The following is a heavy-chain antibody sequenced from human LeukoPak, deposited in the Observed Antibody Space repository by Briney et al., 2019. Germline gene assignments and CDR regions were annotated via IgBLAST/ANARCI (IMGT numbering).Heavy chain of an antibody. CDR3: ARDRGERDSTWSLPAHGFDI. J-gene: IGHJ3*02. CDR2: IFPIFRTA. D-gene: IGHD6-13*01. Sequence: ASVKVSCKASGGTFSSYAINWVRQAPGQGLEWMGRIFPIFRTANYAQKFQGRVTVTTDESTSTAYMELSSLRPEDTAMYYCARDRGERDSTWSLPAHGFDIWGQGTMATVSS. V-gene: IGHV1-69*05. CDR1: GGTFSSYA.